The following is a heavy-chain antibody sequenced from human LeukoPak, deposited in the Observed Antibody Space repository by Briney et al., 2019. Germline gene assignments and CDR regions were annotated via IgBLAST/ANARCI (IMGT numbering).Heavy chain of an antibody. CDR3: ARAAMVRGVTTSYYYYYMDV. J-gene: IGHJ6*03. D-gene: IGHD3-10*01. Sequence: SETLSLTCAVSGGSISGYYWTWIRQPPGKGLEWIGETNHSGSTNYNPSRKSRVTISVDTSKNQFSLKLSSVTAADTAVYYCARAAMVRGVTTSYYYYYMDVWGKGTTVTVSS. CDR2: TNHSGST. CDR1: GGSISGYY. V-gene: IGHV4-34*01.